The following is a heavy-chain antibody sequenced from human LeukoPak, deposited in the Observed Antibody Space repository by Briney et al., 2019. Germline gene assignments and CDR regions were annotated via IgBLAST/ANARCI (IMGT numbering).Heavy chain of an antibody. V-gene: IGHV4-34*01. CDR1: GGSFSGYY. Sequence: KTSETLSLTCAVYGGSFSGYYWSWIRQPPGKGLEWIGEINHSGSTNYNPSLKSRVTISVDTSKNQFSLKLSSVTAADTAAYYCARQTLGVRAFDIWGQGTMVTVSS. J-gene: IGHJ3*02. CDR3: ARQTLGVRAFDI. CDR2: INHSGST. D-gene: IGHD3-10*01.